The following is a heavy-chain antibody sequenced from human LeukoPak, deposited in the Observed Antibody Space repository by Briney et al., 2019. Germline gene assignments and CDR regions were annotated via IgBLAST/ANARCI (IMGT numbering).Heavy chain of an antibody. J-gene: IGHJ3*02. CDR3: AKKRDAFDI. V-gene: IGHV3-23*01. D-gene: IGHD5-24*01. CDR1: GFTFGNYA. CDR2: LTDSGGTT. Sequence: GGSLRLSCVASGFTFGNYAMGWLRQAPGRRPEWVSSLTDSGGTTYYVDSVKGRFAISRDNSKNPLYLHMNSLRADDTALYYCAKKRDAFDIWGQGTVVTVSS.